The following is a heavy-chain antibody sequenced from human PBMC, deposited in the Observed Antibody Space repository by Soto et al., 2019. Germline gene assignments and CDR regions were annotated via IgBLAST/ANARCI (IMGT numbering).Heavy chain of an antibody. CDR2: ISGSGGST. Sequence: EVQLLESGGGLVQPGGSLRLSCAASGFTFSSYAMSWVRQAPGKGLEWVSAISGSGGSTYYADSVKGRFTISRDNSKNTLYLQMNSLRAEDTAVYYCAKGRYCSSTSCSLYYGMDVWGQGTTVTVSS. D-gene: IGHD2-2*01. V-gene: IGHV3-23*01. CDR3: AKGRYCSSTSCSLYYGMDV. J-gene: IGHJ6*02. CDR1: GFTFSSYA.